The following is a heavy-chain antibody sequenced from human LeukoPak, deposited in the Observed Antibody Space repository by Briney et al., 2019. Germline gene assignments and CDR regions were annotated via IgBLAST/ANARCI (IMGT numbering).Heavy chain of an antibody. D-gene: IGHD6-19*01. CDR3: AKGVRSGCYLCAFDM. CDR1: GFTFSSYA. J-gene: IGHJ3*02. V-gene: IGHV3-23*01. CDR2: ISGSGGST. Sequence: GGSLRLSCAASGFTFSSYAMSWVRQAPGKGLEWVSAISGSGGSTYYAASVKGRFTISRDNSKNTLYLQMNSLRAEDPAVYYCAKGVRSGCYLCAFDMWGQGTRVTVSS.